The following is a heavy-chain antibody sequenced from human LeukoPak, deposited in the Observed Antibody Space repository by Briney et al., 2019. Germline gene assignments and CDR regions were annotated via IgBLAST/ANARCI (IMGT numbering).Heavy chain of an antibody. CDR1: GFTFNTYS. D-gene: IGHD3-22*01. Sequence: GGSLRLSCAASGFTFNTYSLNWVRQAPGKGLEWVSYISSRSDTIYYADSVKGRFTTSRDNAQTSLYLQTNSLRAEDTAVYYCARAGSIVYYDSSGLCDYWGQGTLVTASS. CDR2: ISSRSDTI. CDR3: ARAGSIVYYDSSGLCDY. J-gene: IGHJ4*02. V-gene: IGHV3-48*01.